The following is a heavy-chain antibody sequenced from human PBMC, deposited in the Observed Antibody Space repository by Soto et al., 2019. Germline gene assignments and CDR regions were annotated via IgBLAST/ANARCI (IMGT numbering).Heavy chain of an antibody. CDR1: GGSISSSSYY. Sequence: SETLSLTCTVSGGSISSSSYYWGWIRQPPGKGLEWIGSIYYSGSTYYNPSLTSRVTISVDTSKNQFSLKLSSVTAADTAVYYCATRDYGDYGRDYWGQGTLVTVSS. V-gene: IGHV4-39*01. D-gene: IGHD4-17*01. J-gene: IGHJ4*02. CDR2: IYYSGST. CDR3: ATRDYGDYGRDY.